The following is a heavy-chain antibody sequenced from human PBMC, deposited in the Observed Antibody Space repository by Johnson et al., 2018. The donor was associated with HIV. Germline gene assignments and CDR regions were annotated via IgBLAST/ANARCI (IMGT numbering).Heavy chain of an antibody. CDR3: AKDLLSSSWFHDAFDI. J-gene: IGHJ3*02. Sequence: QVQLVESGGGLVKPGGSLRLSCAASGLSFSNYDMHWVRQAPGKGLQWVADRSYDGTNKHYGDYLMGRFTAPRDNSKNTLYLQMNSLRAEDTAVYYCAKDLLSSSWFHDAFDIWGQGTMVTVSS. D-gene: IGHD6-13*01. CDR2: RSYDGTNK. V-gene: IGHV3-30*18. CDR1: GLSFSNYD.